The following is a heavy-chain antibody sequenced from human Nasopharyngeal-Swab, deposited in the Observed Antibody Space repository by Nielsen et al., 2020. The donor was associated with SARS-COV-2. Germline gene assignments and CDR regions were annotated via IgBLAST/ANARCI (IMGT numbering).Heavy chain of an antibody. Sequence: SETLSLTCTVSGGSISSSSYYWGWIRQPPGKGLEWIGSIYYSGSTYYNPSLKSRVTISVDTSKNQFSLKLSSVTAADTAVYYRARGPLVLRDDFWSGYWKGYYYYGMDVWGQGTTVTVSS. CDR1: GGSISSSSYY. CDR2: IYYSGST. V-gene: IGHV4-39*07. J-gene: IGHJ6*02. D-gene: IGHD3-3*01. CDR3: ARGPLVLRDDFWSGYWKGYYYYGMDV.